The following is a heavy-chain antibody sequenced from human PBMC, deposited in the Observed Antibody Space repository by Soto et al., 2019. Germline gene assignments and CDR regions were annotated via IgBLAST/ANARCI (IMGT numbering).Heavy chain of an antibody. CDR1: GFTFTNYG. CDR2: VSGDASNT. CDR3: ARDVRASGEMFDY. V-gene: IGHV3-23*01. D-gene: IGHD4-17*01. J-gene: IGHJ4*02. Sequence: PEGSLRLSCAAPGFTFTNYGLSWVRQAPGKGLDWVATVSGDASNTHYADSVKGRFTISRDNSKSILFLQMKSLRVEDTAIYYCARDVRASGEMFDYWGQGTQVTVSS.